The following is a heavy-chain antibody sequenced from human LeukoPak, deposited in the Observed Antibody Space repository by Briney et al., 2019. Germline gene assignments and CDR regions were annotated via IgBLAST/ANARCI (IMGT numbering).Heavy chain of an antibody. V-gene: IGHV3-23*01. D-gene: IGHD6-19*01. Sequence: QTGGSLRLSCAASGFTFSSYAMSWVRQAPGKGLEWVSAISGSGGSTYYADSVKGRFTISRDNSKNTLYLQMNSLRAEDTAVYYCAMSPPSSGLASTLDYWGQGTLVTVSS. J-gene: IGHJ4*02. CDR3: AMSPPSSGLASTLDY. CDR1: GFTFSSYA. CDR2: ISGSGGST.